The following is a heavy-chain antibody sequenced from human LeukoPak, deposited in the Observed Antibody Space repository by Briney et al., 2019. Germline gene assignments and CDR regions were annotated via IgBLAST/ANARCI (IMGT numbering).Heavy chain of an antibody. V-gene: IGHV3-21*01. CDR1: GFTFSSYA. Sequence: PGGSLRLSCAASGFTFSSYAMSWVRQAPGKGLEWVSSISSSSSYIYYADSVKGRFTISRDNAKNSLYLQMNSLRAEDTAVYYCARGGWGTSCFWDWGQGTLVTVSS. J-gene: IGHJ4*02. D-gene: IGHD2-2*01. CDR3: ARGGWGTSCFWD. CDR2: ISSSSSYI.